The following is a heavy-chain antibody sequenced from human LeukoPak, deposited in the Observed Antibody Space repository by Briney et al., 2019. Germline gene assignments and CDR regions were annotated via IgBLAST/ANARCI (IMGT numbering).Heavy chain of an antibody. CDR2: IYYSGST. D-gene: IGHD5-18*01. CDR3: ARLGYSYGAYYYYYGMDV. V-gene: IGHV4-59*08. Sequence: SETLSLTCTVSGGSISSYYWSWIRQPPGKGLEWIGYIYYSGSTNYNPSLKSRVTISKDTSKNQFSLKLSSVTAADTAVYYCARLGYSYGAYYYYYGMDVWGQGTTVTVSS. J-gene: IGHJ6*02. CDR1: GGSISSYY.